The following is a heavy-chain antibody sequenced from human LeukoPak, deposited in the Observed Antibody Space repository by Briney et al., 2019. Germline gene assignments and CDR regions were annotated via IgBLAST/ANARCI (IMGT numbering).Heavy chain of an antibody. J-gene: IGHJ3*02. CDR2: IYYSGST. CDR1: GGSIGSSSYY. V-gene: IGHV4-39*01. CDR3: ARPDYGDYMFAFDI. D-gene: IGHD4-17*01. Sequence: SETLSLTCTVSGGSIGSSSYYWGWIRQPPGKGLEWIGSIYYSGSTYYNPSLKSRVTISVDTSKNQFSLKLSSVTAADTAVYYCARPDYGDYMFAFDIWGQGTMVTVSS.